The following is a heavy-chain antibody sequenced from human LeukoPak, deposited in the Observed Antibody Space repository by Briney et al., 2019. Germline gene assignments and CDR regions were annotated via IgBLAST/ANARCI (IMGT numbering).Heavy chain of an antibody. CDR1: GASMNSNY. CDR3: ASTRRAAVAGRFDS. D-gene: IGHD6-19*01. CDR2: IYYSGNT. Sequence: SETLSLTCTVSGASMNSNYWSWIRQPPGRGLEWIGYIYYSGNTNSSPSLGSRVTMSLDASKNQLSLKVNSVTAADTAIYYCASTRRAAVAGRFDSWGQGTLVTVSS. V-gene: IGHV4-59*08. J-gene: IGHJ4*02.